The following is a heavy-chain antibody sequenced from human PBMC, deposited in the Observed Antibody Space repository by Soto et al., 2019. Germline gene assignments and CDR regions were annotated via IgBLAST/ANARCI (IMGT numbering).Heavy chain of an antibody. V-gene: IGHV4-34*01. J-gene: IGHJ5*02. CDR1: GGSFSGYY. CDR3: ARRGIFGVVITPYNWFDP. D-gene: IGHD3-3*02. CDR2: INHSGST. Sequence: ASETLSLTCAVYGGSFSGYYWSWIRQPPGKGLEWIGEINHSGSTNYNPSLKSRVTISVDTSKNQFSLKLSSVTAADTAVYYCARRGIFGVVITPYNWFDPWGQGNLVT.